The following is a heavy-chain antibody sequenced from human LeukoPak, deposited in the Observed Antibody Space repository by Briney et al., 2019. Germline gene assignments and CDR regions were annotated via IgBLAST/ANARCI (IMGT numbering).Heavy chain of an antibody. CDR1: GGSISSYY. V-gene: IGHV4-4*07. Sequence: SETLSLTCTVSGGSISSYYWIWIRQPAGKGLEWIGRIYTSGSTNYNPSLKSRVTMSVDTSKNQFSLKLSSVTAADTAVYYCARGVVVAVEIGNWFDPWGQGTLVTVSS. CDR2: IYTSGST. CDR3: ARGVVVAVEIGNWFDP. D-gene: IGHD2-15*01. J-gene: IGHJ5*02.